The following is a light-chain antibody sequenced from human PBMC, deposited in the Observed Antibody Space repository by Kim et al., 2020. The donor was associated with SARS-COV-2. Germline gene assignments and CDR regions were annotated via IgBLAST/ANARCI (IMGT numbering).Light chain of an antibody. CDR2: QDS. CDR1: KLGDKY. Sequence: SYELTQPPSVSVSPGQTVSIACSGDKLGDKYACWYQQKPGQSPVLVIYQDSKRPSGIPERFSGSNSGNTATLTISGTQAMDEADYYCQAWDSSRVVFGGGTQLTVL. CDR3: QAWDSSRVV. V-gene: IGLV3-1*01. J-gene: IGLJ2*01.